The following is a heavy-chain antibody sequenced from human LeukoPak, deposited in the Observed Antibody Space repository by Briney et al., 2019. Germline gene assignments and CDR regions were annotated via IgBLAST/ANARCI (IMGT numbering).Heavy chain of an antibody. CDR3: GRYYYDSSGYYPVDY. J-gene: IGHJ4*02. D-gene: IGHD3-22*01. V-gene: IGHV3-74*01. CDR1: GFTLSNYW. Sequence: GGSLRLSCAASGFTLSNYWMYWVRQAPGKGLVWVSRITRDGITTTYADSVKGRFTISRDNAKNTLYLQMNSLRAEDTAVYYCGRYYYDSSGYYPVDYWGQGTLVTVSS. CDR2: ITRDGITT.